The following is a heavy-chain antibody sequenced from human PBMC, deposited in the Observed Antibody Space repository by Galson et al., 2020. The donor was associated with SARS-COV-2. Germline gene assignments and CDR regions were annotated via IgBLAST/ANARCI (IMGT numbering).Heavy chain of an antibody. V-gene: IGHV6-1*01. CDR2: TYHRSQWFD. D-gene: IGHD3-10*01. J-gene: IGHJ6*02. CDR1: GDSVSSNSAA. CDR3: ARGGYYGSGSDSSYYYYGMDV. Sequence: SQTLSLTCAISGDSVSSNSAAWYWIRQSPSRGLEWLGRTYHRSQWFDDYSVSLRGRITVPPDTSRNQFSLQLNSVTPEDTAVYYCARGGYYGSGSDSSYYYYGMDVWGQGTTVTVSS.